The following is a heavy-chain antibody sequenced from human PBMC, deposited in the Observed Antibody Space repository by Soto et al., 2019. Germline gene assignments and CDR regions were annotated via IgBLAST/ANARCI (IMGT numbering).Heavy chain of an antibody. Sequence: ESGGGLVQPGGSLRLSCAASGFTFSSYWMSWVRQAPGKGLEWVANIKQDGSEKYYVDSVKGRFTISRDNAKNSLYLQMNSLRDEDTAVYYCARDHGCSSTSCYAYYYYYYMDVWGKGTTVTVSS. CDR2: IKQDGSEK. J-gene: IGHJ6*03. CDR1: GFTFSSYW. D-gene: IGHD2-2*01. CDR3: ARDHGCSSTSCYAYYYYYYMDV. V-gene: IGHV3-7*01.